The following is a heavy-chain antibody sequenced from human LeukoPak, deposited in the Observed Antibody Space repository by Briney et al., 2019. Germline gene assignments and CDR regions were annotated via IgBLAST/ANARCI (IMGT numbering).Heavy chain of an antibody. Sequence: SETLSLTCIVSGVSTSSGYWSWIRQPAGKGLEWMGHTSTSVPTYYNPSLKSRVTMSLDTSENHFSLKLNSVTAADTAVYYCARGYGSGSYSTWGQGTLVAVSS. CDR1: GVSTSSGY. J-gene: IGHJ5*02. V-gene: IGHV4-4*07. CDR3: ARGYGSGSYST. D-gene: IGHD3-10*01. CDR2: TSTSVPT.